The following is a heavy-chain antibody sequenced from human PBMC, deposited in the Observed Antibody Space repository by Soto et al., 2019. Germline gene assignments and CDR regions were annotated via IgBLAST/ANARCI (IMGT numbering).Heavy chain of an antibody. CDR1: GGSVSSGSYY. J-gene: IGHJ4*02. CDR2: IYYSGST. CDR3: AAGSYGNFDY. V-gene: IGHV4-61*01. D-gene: IGHD1-26*01. Sequence: SETLSLTCTVSGGSVSSGSYYWSWIRQPPGKGLEWIGYIYYSGSTNYNPSLKSRVTISVDTSKNQFSLKLSSVTAADTAVYYCAAGSYGNFDYWGQGTLVTVAS.